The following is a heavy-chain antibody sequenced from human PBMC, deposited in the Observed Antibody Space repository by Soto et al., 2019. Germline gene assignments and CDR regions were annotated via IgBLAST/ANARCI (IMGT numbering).Heavy chain of an antibody. Sequence: QVQLVQSGAEVKKPGSSVKVSCKASGGTFSNYAFSWVRQAPGQGLEWMGGNNPIFGTPNYAQKFKGRLTIIADESAITVYMELSSLRSDDTAVYYCSKDPYSSGWDRHYYYGMDVWGQGTTVTVSS. CDR2: NNPIFGTP. CDR1: GGTFSNYA. D-gene: IGHD6-19*01. V-gene: IGHV1-69*01. CDR3: SKDPYSSGWDRHYYYGMDV. J-gene: IGHJ6*02.